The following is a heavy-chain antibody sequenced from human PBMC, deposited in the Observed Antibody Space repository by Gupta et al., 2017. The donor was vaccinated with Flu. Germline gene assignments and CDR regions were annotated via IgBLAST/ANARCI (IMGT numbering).Heavy chain of an antibody. D-gene: IGHD4-17*01. CDR1: GGSISSYY. CDR2: IYYSGST. V-gene: IGHV4-59*08. CDR3: ARTKGGEASTVSWFDP. J-gene: IGHJ5*02. Sequence: QVQLQESGPGLVKPSETLSLTCTVSGGSISSYYWSWIRQPPGKGLEWIGYIYYSGSTNYKPYRKSRVTISVDTSKNQCSLKLSSVTAADTAVYYCARTKGGEASTVSWFDPWGQGTLVTVSS.